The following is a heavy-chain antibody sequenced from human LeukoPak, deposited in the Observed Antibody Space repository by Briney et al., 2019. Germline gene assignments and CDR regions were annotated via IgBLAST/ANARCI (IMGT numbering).Heavy chain of an antibody. CDR3: ARDIRWGHRYFDY. J-gene: IGHJ4*02. V-gene: IGHV3-53*01. Sequence: PSGGSLRLSCAASGFTVSGNYMNWVRQAPGKGLEWVSVIYSGGSTYYADSVKGRFTISRDNSKNTLYLQMNSLRAEDTAVYYCARDIRWGHRYFDYWGQGTLVTVSS. D-gene: IGHD3-16*01. CDR1: GFTVSGNY. CDR2: IYSGGST.